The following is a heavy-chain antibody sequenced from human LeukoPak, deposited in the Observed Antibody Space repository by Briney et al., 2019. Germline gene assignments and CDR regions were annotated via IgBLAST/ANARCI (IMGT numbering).Heavy chain of an antibody. CDR3: ATGQWLVGTPFDY. CDR2: FDSEDGET. CDR1: GYTLTELS. V-gene: IGHV1-24*01. D-gene: IGHD6-19*01. Sequence: ASVKVSCKVSGYTLTELSMHWVRQAPGKGLEWMGGFDSEDGETIYAQKFQGRVTMTEDTSTDTAYMELSSLRSEDTAVYYCATGQWLVGTPFDYWGQGTLVTVSS. J-gene: IGHJ4*02.